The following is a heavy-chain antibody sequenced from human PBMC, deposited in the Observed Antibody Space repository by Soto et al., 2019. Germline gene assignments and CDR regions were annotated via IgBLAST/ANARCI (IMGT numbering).Heavy chain of an antibody. Sequence: PSETLSLTCTVARGTIGSGDDYWSWIHQPPGKGLEWIGYIYYSGSTYYNPSLKSRVTISVDTSKNQFSLKLSSVTAADTAVYYCARVGSGFYYYYGMDVWGEGPTVTVSS. CDR1: RGTIGSGDDY. CDR2: IYYSGST. J-gene: IGHJ6*04. V-gene: IGHV4-30-4*01. CDR3: ARVGSGFYYYYGMDV. D-gene: IGHD6-25*01.